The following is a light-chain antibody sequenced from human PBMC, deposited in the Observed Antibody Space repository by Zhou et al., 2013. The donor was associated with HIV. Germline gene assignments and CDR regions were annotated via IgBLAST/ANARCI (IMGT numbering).Light chain of an antibody. Sequence: DIQMTQSPSSLSASIGDRVTITCRASQNIISYLHWFQQTPGKAPKFLIYGASTLQTGVPSRFSGSGSGTDFTLTISCLQSEDFAAYYCQQYYSNPWTFGQGTKVEIK. CDR3: QQYYSNPWT. CDR1: QNIISY. V-gene: IGKV1-39*01. J-gene: IGKJ1*01. CDR2: GAS.